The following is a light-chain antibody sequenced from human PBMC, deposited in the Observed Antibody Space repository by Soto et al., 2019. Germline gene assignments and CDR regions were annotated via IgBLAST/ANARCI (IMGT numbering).Light chain of an antibody. V-gene: IGKV1-5*01. J-gene: IGKJ1*01. CDR1: QSIFSW. Sequence: DIQMTQSPSTLSASVGDRVTITCRASQSIFSWLAWYQQKPGKAPKLLIYDASTLEGGVPSRFRGSGSGTECTLTISGLQPDDFATYHCQQYNSFSWTFGQGTKVEVK. CDR2: DAS. CDR3: QQYNSFSWT.